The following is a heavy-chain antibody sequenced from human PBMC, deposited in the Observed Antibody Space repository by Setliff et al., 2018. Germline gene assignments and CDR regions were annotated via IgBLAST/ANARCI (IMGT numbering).Heavy chain of an antibody. J-gene: IGHJ5*02. CDR1: GGSISSSY. CDR2: IYSSGSS. CDR3: ARAAKYDSSGYYGFWFDP. D-gene: IGHD3-22*01. V-gene: IGHV4-59*01. Sequence: LSLTCNASGGSISSSYWTWIRQPPGKGLEWIGYIYSSGSSNYNPSLKSRVTISVDTSKNQSSLRLSSVTAADTAVYYCARAAKYDSSGYYGFWFDPWGQGNLVTVSS.